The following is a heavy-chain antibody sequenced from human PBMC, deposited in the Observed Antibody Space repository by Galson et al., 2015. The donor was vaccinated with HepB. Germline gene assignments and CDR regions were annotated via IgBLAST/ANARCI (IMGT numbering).Heavy chain of an antibody. CDR1: GFTFSTYG. Sequence: SLRLSCAASGFTFSTYGMHWVRQAPGKGLEWVAVISYDGSNKYYADSVKGRFTISRDNSKNTLYLQMNSLRAEDTAVYYCAKAAYSSSWYDYYYYYYMDVWGKGTTVTVSS. D-gene: IGHD6-13*01. J-gene: IGHJ6*03. V-gene: IGHV3-30*18. CDR3: AKAAYSSSWYDYYYYYYMDV. CDR2: ISYDGSNK.